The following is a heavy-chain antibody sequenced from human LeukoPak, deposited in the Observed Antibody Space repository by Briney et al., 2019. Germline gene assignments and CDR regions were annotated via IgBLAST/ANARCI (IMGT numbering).Heavy chain of an antibody. CDR3: ARGTLYSGWSYYFDY. Sequence: PSETLSLTCSVSGGSISLSYYYWGWIRQPLGKALEWIGSVYYSGTTSYNPSPKSRVTISVDMSKNHFSLRLSSVTAADTAMYYCARGTLYSGWSYYFDYWGQGSQVTVSS. CDR1: GGSISLSYYY. J-gene: IGHJ4*02. CDR2: VYYSGTT. D-gene: IGHD6-19*01. V-gene: IGHV4-39*07.